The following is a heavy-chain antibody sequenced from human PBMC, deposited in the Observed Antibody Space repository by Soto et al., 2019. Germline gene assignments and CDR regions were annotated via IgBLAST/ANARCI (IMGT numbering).Heavy chain of an antibody. V-gene: IGHV1-18*01. CDR3: ARDPPYYRSGSYDDCVDY. D-gene: IGHD3-10*01. CDR1: GYTFTSYG. Sequence: QVQLVQSGVEVKKPGASVKFSCKASGYTFTSYGISWVRQAPGQGREWMGWISGDNGNTNYAQKGQGRVTMTTDTSTSTAYMELRSLRSADTAVYYCARDPPYYRSGSYDDCVDYWGQGNRVNVSS. J-gene: IGHJ4*02. CDR2: ISGDNGNT.